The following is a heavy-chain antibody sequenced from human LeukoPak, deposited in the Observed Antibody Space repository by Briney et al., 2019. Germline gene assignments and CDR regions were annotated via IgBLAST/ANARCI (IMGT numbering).Heavy chain of an antibody. CDR1: EFTFSSYA. CDR3: AKSGYDWYYFDY. D-gene: IGHD5-12*01. V-gene: IGHV3-23*01. CDR2: ISGSGGST. Sequence: GGSLRLSCAASEFTFSSYAMSWVRQAPGKGLEWVSAISGSGGSTYYADSVKGRFTISRDNSKNTLYLQMNSLRAEDTAVYYCAKSGYDWYYFDYWGQGTLVTVSS. J-gene: IGHJ4*02.